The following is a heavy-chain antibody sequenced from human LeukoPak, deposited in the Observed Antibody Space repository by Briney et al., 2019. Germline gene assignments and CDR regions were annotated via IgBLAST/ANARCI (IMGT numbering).Heavy chain of an antibody. CDR1: EFTFSSFS. J-gene: IGHJ4*02. CDR2: ISRSGRTI. V-gene: IGHV3-48*01. Sequence: PGGSLRLSCAASEFTFSSFSMLWVRQAPGKGLEWVSYISRSGRTIYYADSVKGRFTISRDNSKNTLYLQMNSLRAEDTAVYYCAKDRYGSGSYLVDYWGQGTLVTVSS. D-gene: IGHD3-10*01. CDR3: AKDRYGSGSYLVDY.